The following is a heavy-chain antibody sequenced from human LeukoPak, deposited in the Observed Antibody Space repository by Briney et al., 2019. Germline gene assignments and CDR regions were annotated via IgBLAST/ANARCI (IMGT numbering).Heavy chain of an antibody. CDR3: ARSRSIDYGDYGWFVY. D-gene: IGHD4-17*01. V-gene: IGHV4-34*01. Sequence: SETLFLTCAVYGGSFSGFYWNWISQPAGKGLEWIGEVNDSGSIKYNPSLKSRVTISVDTSKNQFSLNLSSVTAADTAVYYCARSRSIDYGDYGWFVYWGQGTLVTVS. CDR2: VNDSGSI. CDR1: GGSFSGFY. J-gene: IGHJ4*02.